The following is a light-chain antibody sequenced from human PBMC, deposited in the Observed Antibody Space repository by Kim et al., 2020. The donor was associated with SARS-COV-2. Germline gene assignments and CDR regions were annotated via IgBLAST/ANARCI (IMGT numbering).Light chain of an antibody. CDR2: GAS. Sequence: PGERATLSCRASQSIASDLAWYQHKSGQPPRLLIYGASIRATGVPTRFRGSGSGTEFTLTINNLQSEDFGVYYCQQYNNWPPWTFGQGTKLEI. V-gene: IGKV3-15*01. CDR3: QQYNNWPPWT. J-gene: IGKJ1*01. CDR1: QSIASD.